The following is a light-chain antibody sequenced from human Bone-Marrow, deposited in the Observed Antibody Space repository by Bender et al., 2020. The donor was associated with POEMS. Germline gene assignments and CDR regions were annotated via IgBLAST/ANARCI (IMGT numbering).Light chain of an antibody. CDR3: YVWSIRKYLV. V-gene: IGLV3-1*01. CDR2: QGD. Sequence: SYRLTQPLSVCVSPGQTATLSRSGDVVEIICVCWYPQKPGESPVLVIYQGDKRPSGIAERFSGSNSGNTAALTIGGTQAVDEAEYYCYVWSIRKYLVFGRGTKVTVL. J-gene: IGLJ3*02. CDR1: VVEIIC.